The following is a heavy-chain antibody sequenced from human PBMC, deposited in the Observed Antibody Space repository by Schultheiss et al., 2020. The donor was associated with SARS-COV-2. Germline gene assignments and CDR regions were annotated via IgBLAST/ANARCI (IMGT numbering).Heavy chain of an antibody. CDR2: ISWNSGSI. J-gene: IGHJ4*02. V-gene: IGHV3-9*01. D-gene: IGHD3-22*01. CDR1: GFTFDDYA. CDR3: AKDYYYDSSGSNGYYFDY. Sequence: SLKISCAASGFTFDDYAMHWVRQAPGKGLEWVSGISWNSGSIGYADSVKGRFTISRDNAKNSLYLQMNSLRAEDTALYYCAKDYYYDSSGSNGYYFDYWGQGTLVTVSS.